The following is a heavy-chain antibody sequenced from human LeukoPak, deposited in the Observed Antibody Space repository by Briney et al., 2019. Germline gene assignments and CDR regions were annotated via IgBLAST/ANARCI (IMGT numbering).Heavy chain of an antibody. V-gene: IGHV6-1*01. CDR3: TRDQDGMDV. Sequence: SQTLSLTCAFSGDSLSSNIAAWNWVRQSPSRGLEWLGRTYYRSKRYIEYAVSVKSRATINPDTSKNQFSLQLSSVTPEDTAVYYCTRDQDGMDVWGQGTTVTVSS. CDR2: TYYRSKRYI. CDR1: GDSLSSNIAA. J-gene: IGHJ6*02.